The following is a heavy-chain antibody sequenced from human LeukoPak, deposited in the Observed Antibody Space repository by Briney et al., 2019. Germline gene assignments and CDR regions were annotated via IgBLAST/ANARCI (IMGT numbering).Heavy chain of an antibody. Sequence: GASVKVSCKASGYTFTGYYMHWVRQAPGQGLEWMGWINPNSGGTNYAQKFQGRVTITRNTSISTAYMELSSLRSEDTAVYYCARQTYDYSNYAYYYYYYMDVWGKGTTVIVSS. CDR3: ARQTYDYSNYAYYYYYYMDV. V-gene: IGHV1-2*02. D-gene: IGHD4-11*01. CDR1: GYTFTGYY. CDR2: INPNSGGT. J-gene: IGHJ6*03.